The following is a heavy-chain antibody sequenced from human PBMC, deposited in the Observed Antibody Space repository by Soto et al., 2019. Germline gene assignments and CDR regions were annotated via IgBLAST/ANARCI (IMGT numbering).Heavy chain of an antibody. CDR2: ISGSGGST. V-gene: IGHV3-23*01. CDR1: GFTFSSYA. D-gene: IGHD4-4*01. Sequence: PGGSLRLSCAASGFTFSSYAMSWVRQAPGKGLEWVSAISGSGGSTYYADSVKGRFTISRDNSKNTLYLQMNSLRAEDTAVYYCAKDGYSNYARYYYYGMDVWGQGTTVTVSS. J-gene: IGHJ6*02. CDR3: AKDGYSNYARYYYYGMDV.